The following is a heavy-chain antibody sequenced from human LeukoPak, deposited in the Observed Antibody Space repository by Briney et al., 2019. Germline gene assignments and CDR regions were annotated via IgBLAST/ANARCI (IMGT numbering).Heavy chain of an antibody. CDR1: GFTFNNYA. CDR2: ISGSGGRT. Sequence: WGSLRLSCAASGFTFNNYALNWVRQAPGKGLEWVSSISGSGGRTYYADSVRGRFTISRDNSKNTLYLQMNSLRAEDTAVYYCTKPARTDAFDIWGQGTMVTVSS. CDR3: TKPARTDAFDI. J-gene: IGHJ3*02. D-gene: IGHD1-14*01. V-gene: IGHV3-23*01.